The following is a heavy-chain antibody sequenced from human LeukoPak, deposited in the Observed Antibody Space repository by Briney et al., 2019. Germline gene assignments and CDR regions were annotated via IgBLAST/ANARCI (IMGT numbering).Heavy chain of an antibody. J-gene: IGHJ4*02. Sequence: GGSLRLSCAASGFKFDNFDMSWGRQTAGKGLEWVSSISGTSGGTYYADSVKGRFTISRDNSKNTLYLQMNSLGAEDTALYYCAKGFAFDSWGQGTPVTVSS. V-gene: IGHV3-23*01. D-gene: IGHD3-3*01. CDR2: ISGTSGGT. CDR1: GFKFDNFD. CDR3: AKGFAFDS.